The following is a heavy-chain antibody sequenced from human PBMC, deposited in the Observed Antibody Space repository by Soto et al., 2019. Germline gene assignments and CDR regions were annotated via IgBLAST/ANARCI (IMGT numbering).Heavy chain of an antibody. CDR1: GFTFSSYG. Sequence: EVQLLESGGGLVQPGGSMRLSCAASGFTFSSYGMSWVRQAPGRGLEWVSAHSGSGGSTYYADSVKGRFTISRDNSKNTLYLQMNSLRAEDTAVYYCAKDLGGEEAFSSSWYYFDYWGQGTLVTVSS. CDR3: AKDLGGEEAFSSSWYYFDY. CDR2: HSGSGGST. V-gene: IGHV3-23*01. D-gene: IGHD6-13*01. J-gene: IGHJ4*02.